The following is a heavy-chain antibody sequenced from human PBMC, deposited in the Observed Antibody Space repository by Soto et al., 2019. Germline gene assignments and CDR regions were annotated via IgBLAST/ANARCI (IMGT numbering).Heavy chain of an antibody. Sequence: EVQLVESGGGLVQPGGSLRLSCAASGFSFSTYWMSWVRQPPGKGLEWVANIKVDGSEKYYMDSVKGRFTISRDNAKNLLYLQMNSLRAEDTAVYYCARGYSTSPNWFDPWGQGTLVTVSS. CDR1: GFSFSTYW. V-gene: IGHV3-7*03. CDR2: IKVDGSEK. D-gene: IGHD6-6*01. CDR3: ARGYSTSPNWFDP. J-gene: IGHJ5*02.